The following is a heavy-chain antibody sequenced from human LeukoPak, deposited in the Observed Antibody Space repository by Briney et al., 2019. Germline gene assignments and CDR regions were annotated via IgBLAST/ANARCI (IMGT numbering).Heavy chain of an antibody. D-gene: IGHD1-26*01. V-gene: IGHV3-48*03. CDR2: ISSSSATM. Sequence: GGSLTLSCAASGFTFKSYEMNWFRQAPGRGLEWVSYISSSSATMYYANSVKGRFTISRDDAKNSLFLQMNSLRAEDTAIYYCAKYPSDSGYWGQGALVTVSS. CDR3: AKYPSDSGY. J-gene: IGHJ4*02. CDR1: GFTFKSYE.